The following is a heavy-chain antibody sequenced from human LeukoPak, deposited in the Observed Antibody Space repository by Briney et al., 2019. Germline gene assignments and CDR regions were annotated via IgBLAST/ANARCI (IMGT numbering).Heavy chain of an antibody. CDR2: IWYDGTEK. Sequence: GGSLRLSCAASGFSFGSFGMHWVRQAPGKGLQWVAAIWYDGTEKYYADSVKGRFTISRDTPKNTLYLQMDSLRAEDTALYYCARTRGLLDAFDIWGQGTMVTASS. CDR3: ARTRGLLDAFDI. J-gene: IGHJ3*02. D-gene: IGHD1-7*01. CDR1: GFSFGSFG. V-gene: IGHV3-33*01.